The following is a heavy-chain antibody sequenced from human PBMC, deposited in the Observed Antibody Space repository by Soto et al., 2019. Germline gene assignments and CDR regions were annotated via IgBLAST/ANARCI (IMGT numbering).Heavy chain of an antibody. CDR3: AKKLGPSAFDL. D-gene: IGHD1-26*01. Sequence: QVQLVQSGAEVKKPGSSVKVSCKASGGTFTDYTITWLRQAPGQGLEWMGRIIPVLDLTNYAQKFQGRVTXTXXKSPTTSYMELSGLTSEDTAVYYCAKKLGPSAFDLWGRGTLVTVSS. CDR2: IIPVLDLT. CDR1: GGTFTDYT. V-gene: IGHV1-69*02. J-gene: IGHJ2*01.